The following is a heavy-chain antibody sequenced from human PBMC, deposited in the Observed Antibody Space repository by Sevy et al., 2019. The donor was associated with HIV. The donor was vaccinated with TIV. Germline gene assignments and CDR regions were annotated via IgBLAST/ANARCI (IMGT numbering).Heavy chain of an antibody. J-gene: IGHJ4*02. CDR3: ARAAGGGFYYALDS. CDR2: FFHRGTT. V-gene: IGHV4-30-2*01. CDR1: GASVSGGGYS. D-gene: IGHD3-3*01. Sequence: SETLSLTCTVSGASVSGGGYSWVWIRQPPGKGLEWIGYFFHRGTTHYNPSLKNRVTISVDDSKNLFSLTLNSVTAADTAVYYCARAAGGGFYYALDSWGLGTLVTVSS.